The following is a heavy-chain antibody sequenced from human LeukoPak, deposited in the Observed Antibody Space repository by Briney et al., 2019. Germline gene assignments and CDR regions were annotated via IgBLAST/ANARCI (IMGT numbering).Heavy chain of an antibody. J-gene: IGHJ6*03. CDR2: IDPNSGGT. Sequence: GASVKVSCKASEYTFTDYYIHWVRQAPGQGLEWMGWIDPNSGGTDYAQKFQGRVTMTRDTSITTAYMELSRLRSDDTAVYYCARGWYSGYDLWGLWGIAAADRYYYMDVWGKGTTVTVSS. V-gene: IGHV1-2*02. CDR3: ARGWYSGYDLWGLWGIAAADRYYYMDV. CDR1: EYTFTDYY. D-gene: IGHD6-13*01.